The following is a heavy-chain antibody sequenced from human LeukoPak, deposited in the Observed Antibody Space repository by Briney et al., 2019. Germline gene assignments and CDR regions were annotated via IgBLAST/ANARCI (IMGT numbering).Heavy chain of an antibody. CDR2: IYSGGST. V-gene: IGHV3-53*01. CDR1: GFTVSSNY. Sequence: GGSLRLSCAASGFTVSSNYTSWVRQAPGKGLEWVSIIYSGGSTFYADSVKGRFTISRDNSKNTLYLQMNSLRAEDTAVYYCARGGSYLSAFDIWGQGTMVTVSS. J-gene: IGHJ3*02. D-gene: IGHD1-26*01. CDR3: ARGGSYLSAFDI.